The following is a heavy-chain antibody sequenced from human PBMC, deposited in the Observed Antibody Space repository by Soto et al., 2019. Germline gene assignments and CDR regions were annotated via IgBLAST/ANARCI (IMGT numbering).Heavy chain of an antibody. D-gene: IGHD6-19*01. CDR2: VSHDGRNT. CDR3: AKGGLQWLVTSDFNY. Sequence: VQLVESGGGVVQPGRSLRLSCAASGFTFSDYAMHWVRQAPGKGLEWVAVVSHDGRNTHYADSVKGRFTISRDSSNYTVSLEMTSLRAEDTAVYYCAKGGLQWLVTSDFNYWGQGALVTVSS. CDR1: GFTFSDYA. J-gene: IGHJ4*02. V-gene: IGHV3-30*18.